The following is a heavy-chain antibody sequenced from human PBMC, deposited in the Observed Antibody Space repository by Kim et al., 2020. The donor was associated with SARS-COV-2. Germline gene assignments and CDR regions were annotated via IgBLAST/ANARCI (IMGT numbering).Heavy chain of an antibody. J-gene: IGHJ3*02. D-gene: IGHD6-13*01. CDR3: ARGSYSSSQSDAFDI. Sequence: DSVKGRFTNPRANSKNTLYLQMNSLRAEDTAVYYCARGSYSSSQSDAFDIWGQGTMVTVSS. V-gene: IGHV3-30*01.